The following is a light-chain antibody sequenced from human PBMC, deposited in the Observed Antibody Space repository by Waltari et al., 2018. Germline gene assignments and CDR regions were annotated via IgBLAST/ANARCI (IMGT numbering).Light chain of an antibody. V-gene: IGLV2-11*01. CDR3: CSYAGSSTLV. Sequence: QSALTQPRSVSGSPGQSVTISCTGTSSDVGAYNYVSWYQQHPARAPKLMIYDVSERPSGVSARFSGSKSGNTATPTISGLQADDGADYYCCSYAGSSTLVFGGGTTLTVV. CDR2: DVS. J-gene: IGLJ3*02. CDR1: SSDVGAYNY.